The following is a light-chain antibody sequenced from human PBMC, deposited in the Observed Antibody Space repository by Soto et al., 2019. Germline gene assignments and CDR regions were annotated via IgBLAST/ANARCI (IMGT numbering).Light chain of an antibody. CDR1: SSDIGGYNY. CDR3: SSLRV. V-gene: IGLV2-14*01. CDR2: EVG. J-gene: IGLJ1*01. Sequence: QSVLTQPASVSGSPGQSITISCTGTSSDIGGYNYVSWYQHHPGKAPKLMIYEVGNRPSGVSNRFSGSKSGNTASLTISGLQAEDEADYYCSSLRVFGTGTKLTVL.